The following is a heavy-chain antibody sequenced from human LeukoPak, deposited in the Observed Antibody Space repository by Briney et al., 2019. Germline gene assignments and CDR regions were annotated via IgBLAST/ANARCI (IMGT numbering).Heavy chain of an antibody. CDR1: GFTFSSYG. CDR2: IWYDGSNK. D-gene: IGHD5-12*01. J-gene: IGHJ4*02. CDR3: AREYTSDIVATIFHY. V-gene: IGHV3-33*01. Sequence: GRSLRLSCAASGFTFSSYGMHWVRQAPGKGLEWVAVIWYDGSNKYYADSVKGRFTISRDNSKNTLYLQMNSLRAEDTAVHYCAREYTSDIVATIFHYWGQGTLVTVSS.